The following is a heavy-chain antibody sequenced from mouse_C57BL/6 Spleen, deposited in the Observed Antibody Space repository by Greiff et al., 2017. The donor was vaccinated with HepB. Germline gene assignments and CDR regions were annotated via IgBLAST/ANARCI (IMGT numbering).Heavy chain of an antibody. V-gene: IGHV5-9*04. CDR1: GFTFSGYS. CDR3: ARRGDYAMDY. CDR2: ISGGVGNT. J-gene: IGHJ4*01. Sequence: EVQRVESGGGLVKPGGSLKLSCAASGFTFSGYSMSWVRQTPERRLEWVATISGGVGNTYYPDSVKGRFAISRDNAKNTLYLQMSSLRSEDTAVYYCARRGDYAMDYWGQGTSVTVSS.